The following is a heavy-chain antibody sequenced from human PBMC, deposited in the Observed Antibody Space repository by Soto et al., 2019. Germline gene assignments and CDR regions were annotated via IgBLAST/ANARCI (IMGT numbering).Heavy chain of an antibody. J-gene: IGHJ4*02. D-gene: IGHD3-3*01. V-gene: IGHV1-46*01. CDR2: INPSAGTT. CDR1: GYTFTSYC. Sequence: ASVKVCCKPSGYTFTSYCIHWVRQAPGQGLEWMGTINPSAGTTNYARKFQGRVTMTRDTSTSTVYMDLSSLRSEDTAVYYCARIDFWSDYDFWGQGTVVTVSS. CDR3: ARIDFWSDYDF.